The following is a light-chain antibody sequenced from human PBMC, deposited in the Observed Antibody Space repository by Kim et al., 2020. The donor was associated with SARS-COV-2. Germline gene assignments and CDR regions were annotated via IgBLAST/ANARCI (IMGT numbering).Light chain of an antibody. J-gene: IGLJ2*01. V-gene: IGLV2-14*03. Sequence: QSALTQPASVSGSPGQSITISCTATSSDVGGDNYVSWYQQHPGKAPKLMIYDVSNRPSGTSNRFSGSKSGDTASLAISGLQAEDEADYYCSSYTSSSTVLFGGGTQLTVL. CDR2: DVS. CDR3: SSYTSSSTVL. CDR1: SSDVGGDNY.